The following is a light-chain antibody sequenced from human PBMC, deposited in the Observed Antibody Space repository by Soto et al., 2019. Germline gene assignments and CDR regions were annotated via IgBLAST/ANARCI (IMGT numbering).Light chain of an antibody. CDR1: QSISTY. Sequence: IQMTQSPSSLPASVGDRVTLTCRASQSISTYLNWYQQKPGKAPKLLIYAASTLQSGVPSRLSGSGSGTDFTLTISSLQPEDFATYYCQQSYTLPYTFGQGTKLEIK. J-gene: IGKJ2*01. V-gene: IGKV1-39*01. CDR3: QQSYTLPYT. CDR2: AAS.